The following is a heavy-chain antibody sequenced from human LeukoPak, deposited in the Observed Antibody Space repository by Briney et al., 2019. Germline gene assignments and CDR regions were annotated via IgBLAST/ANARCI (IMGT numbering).Heavy chain of an antibody. CDR2: IWYDGSNK. D-gene: IGHD2-2*01. Sequence: PGRSLRLSCAASGFTFSSYGMHWVRQAPGEGLEWVAVIWYDGSNKYYADSVKGRFTISRDNSKNTLYLQMNSLRAEDTAVYYCAKDYCSSTNCSHYYYYYYYMDVWGKGTTVTVSS. J-gene: IGHJ6*03. CDR3: AKDYCSSTNCSHYYYYYYYMDV. CDR1: GFTFSSYG. V-gene: IGHV3-33*06.